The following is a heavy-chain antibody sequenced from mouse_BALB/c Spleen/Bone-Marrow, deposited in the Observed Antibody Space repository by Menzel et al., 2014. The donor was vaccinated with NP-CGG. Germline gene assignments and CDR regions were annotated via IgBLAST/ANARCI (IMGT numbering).Heavy chain of an antibody. J-gene: IGHJ3*01. V-gene: IGHV5-12*02. CDR2: ISNGGGST. CDR3: ARGLYYRPFAY. Sequence: EVMLVESGGGLVQPGGSLKLSCATSGFTFSDYYMYWVRQTPEKRLEWVAYISNGGGSTYYPDTVKGRFTISRDNAKNTLYLQMSRLKSEDTAMYYCARGLYYRPFAYRGQGTLVTVSA. D-gene: IGHD2-14*01. CDR1: GFTFSDYY.